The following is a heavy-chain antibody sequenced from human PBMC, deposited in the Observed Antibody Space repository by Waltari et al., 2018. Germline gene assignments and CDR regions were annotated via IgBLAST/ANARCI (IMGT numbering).Heavy chain of an antibody. CDR3: ARERGYYYDSSGYYKDAFDI. CDR2: IIPIFGTA. CDR1: GGTFSSYA. V-gene: IGHV1-69*05. Sequence: QVQLVQSGAEVKKPGSSVKVSCKASGGTFSSYAISWVRQAPGPGLEWMGGIIPIFGTAKYAQKFQGRVTINTYESTSTAYMELSSLRSEDTAVYYCARERGYYYDSSGYYKDAFDIWGQGTMVTVSS. D-gene: IGHD3-22*01. J-gene: IGHJ3*02.